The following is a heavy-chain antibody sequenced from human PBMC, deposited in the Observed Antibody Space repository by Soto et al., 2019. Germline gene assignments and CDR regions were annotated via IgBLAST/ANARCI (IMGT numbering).Heavy chain of an antibody. CDR2: INHSGST. Sequence: PSETLSLTCAVYGGSFSGYYWSWIRQPPGKGLEWIGEINHSGSTNYNPSLKSRVTISVDTSKNQFSLKLSSVTAADSAVYYCTRRLSGTYYPANIDYWGQGTVVTVSS. V-gene: IGHV4-34*01. CDR1: GGSFSGYY. J-gene: IGHJ4*02. CDR3: TRRLSGTYYPANIDY. D-gene: IGHD1-26*01.